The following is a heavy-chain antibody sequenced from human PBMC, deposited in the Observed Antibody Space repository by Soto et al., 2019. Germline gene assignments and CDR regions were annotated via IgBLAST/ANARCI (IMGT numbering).Heavy chain of an antibody. J-gene: IGHJ4*02. CDR3: ATVNRKYYYDSSGYYY. CDR2: FDPEDGET. D-gene: IGHD3-22*01. V-gene: IGHV1-24*01. Sequence: WASVKVSCKVSGYTLTELSMHWVRQAPGKGLEWMGGFDPEDGETIYAQKFQGRVTMTEDTSTDTAYMELSSLRSEDTAVYYCATVNRKYYYDSSGYYYWGQGTLLTVSS. CDR1: GYTLTELS.